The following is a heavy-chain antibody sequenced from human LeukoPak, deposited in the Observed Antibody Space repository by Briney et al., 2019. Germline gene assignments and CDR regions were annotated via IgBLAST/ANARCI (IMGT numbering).Heavy chain of an antibody. V-gene: IGHV3-64*01. CDR1: GFTFSSYA. CDR2: ISSNGGST. J-gene: IGHJ3*02. Sequence: GGSLRLSCAASGFTFSSYAMHWVRQAPGKGLEYVSAISSNGGSTYYANSVKGRFTISRDNSKNTLYLQMGSLRAEDMAVYYCARDPAYCGGDRYSEAVAFDIWGQGTMVTVSS. CDR3: ARDPAYCGGDRYSEAVAFDI. D-gene: IGHD2-21*02.